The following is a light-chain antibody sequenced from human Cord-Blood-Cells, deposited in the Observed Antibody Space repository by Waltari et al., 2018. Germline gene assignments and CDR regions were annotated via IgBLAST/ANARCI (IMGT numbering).Light chain of an antibody. J-gene: IGLJ3*02. CDR1: SGSIASNY. CDR2: EDN. Sequence: NFMLTQPPSVTESPGKTVTISCTRSSGSIASNYVQWYQQRPGSSPTTVIYEDNQRPSGVPDRFSGSIDSSSNSASLTISGLKTEDEADYYCQSYDSSTNWVFGGGTKLTVL. V-gene: IGLV6-57*01. CDR3: QSYDSSTNWV.